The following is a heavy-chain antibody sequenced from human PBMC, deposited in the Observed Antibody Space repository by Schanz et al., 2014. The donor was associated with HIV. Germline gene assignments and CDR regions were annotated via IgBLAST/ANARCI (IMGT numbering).Heavy chain of an antibody. D-gene: IGHD5-18*01. CDR2: IIPLFGTP. CDR1: EGIFNSYS. V-gene: IGHV1-69*01. Sequence: QEQLVQSGPEVRRPGSSVKVSCKASEGIFNSYSISWVRQAPGQGLEWMGGIIPLFGTPKYAQNFQGRVTITAEESTSTVFMELSRLTSEDTAVYYCASGRFDTVIWWGDAFLIWGRGTMVTVSS. CDR3: ASGRFDTVIWWGDAFLI. J-gene: IGHJ3*02.